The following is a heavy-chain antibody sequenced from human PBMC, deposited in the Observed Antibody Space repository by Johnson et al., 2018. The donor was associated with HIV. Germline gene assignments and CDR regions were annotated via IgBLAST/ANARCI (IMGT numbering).Heavy chain of an antibody. J-gene: IGHJ3*02. CDR1: GFTFSSYA. Sequence: VQLVESGGGLVQPGGSLRLSCAASGFTFSSYAMSWVRQAPGKGLEWVSALSGSGGSTYYADSVKGRFSISRDNAKNSLYLQMNSLRAEDTAVYYCARDRGYWDAFDIWGQGTMVTVSS. CDR3: ARDRGYWDAFDI. D-gene: IGHD3-22*01. V-gene: IGHV3-23*04. CDR2: LSGSGGST.